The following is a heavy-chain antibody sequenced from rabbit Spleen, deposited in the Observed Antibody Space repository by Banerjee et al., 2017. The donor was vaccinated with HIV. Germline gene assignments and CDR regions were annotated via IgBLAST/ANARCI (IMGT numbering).Heavy chain of an antibody. D-gene: IGHD8-1*01. J-gene: IGHJ6*01. Sequence: QSLEESGGDLVKPGASLTLTCTASGFDLNNYYYMYWVRQAPGKGLEWIACINAITGKAVYANWAKGRFTFSKTSSTTVTLQMTSLTVADTATYFCARDTGSSFSSYGMDLWGQGTLVTVS. CDR1: GFDLNNYYY. V-gene: IGHV1S40*01. CDR3: ARDTGSSFSSYGMDL. CDR2: INAITGKA.